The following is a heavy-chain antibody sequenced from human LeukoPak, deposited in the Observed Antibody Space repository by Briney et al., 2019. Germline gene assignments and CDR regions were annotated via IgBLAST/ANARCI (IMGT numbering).Heavy chain of an antibody. J-gene: IGHJ6*03. Sequence: PSETLSLTCTVSGDSITSGSYYWSWIRQPAGKGLEWIGRIFISGGTNYNPSLRSRVTMPLDTSKNQFSLKLYSVTAADTAVYYCARGGSTLHSAGGHDIEFYYYYYMDVWGKGTTVTISS. V-gene: IGHV4-61*02. D-gene: IGHD3-9*01. CDR2: IFISGGT. CDR1: GDSITSGSYY. CDR3: ARGGSTLHSAGGHDIEFYYYYYMDV.